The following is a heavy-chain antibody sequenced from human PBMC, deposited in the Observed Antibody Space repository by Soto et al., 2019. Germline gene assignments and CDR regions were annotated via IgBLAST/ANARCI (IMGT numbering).Heavy chain of an antibody. CDR2: ISGGGDTT. CDR1: GFTFNTYA. Sequence: EVQLLESGGGLVQPGGSLRLSCAASGFTFNTYAMTWVRQAPGKGLEWVSAISGGGDTTSYADSVKGRFTVSRDGSMNTLYLQRSSLRAEGTALYYCAKGRGGSGSLTPRVDFWGQGTLVTVSS. J-gene: IGHJ4*02. D-gene: IGHD3-10*01. CDR3: AKGRGGSGSLTPRVDF. V-gene: IGHV3-23*01.